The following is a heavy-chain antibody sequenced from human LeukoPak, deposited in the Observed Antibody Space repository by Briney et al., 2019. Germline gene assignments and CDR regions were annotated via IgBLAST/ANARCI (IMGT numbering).Heavy chain of an antibody. J-gene: IGHJ3*02. Sequence: SESLSLTCTVSGGSISSYYWNWMRQPAGKGLEWTGYLYNSGSTNYNPSLKSRLTISVDMSKNQLSLKLSSVTAADTAVYYCARGVTSPLDAFDIWGQGTTVTVSS. D-gene: IGHD1-26*01. CDR2: LYNSGST. V-gene: IGHV4-59*01. CDR3: ARGVTSPLDAFDI. CDR1: GGSISSYY.